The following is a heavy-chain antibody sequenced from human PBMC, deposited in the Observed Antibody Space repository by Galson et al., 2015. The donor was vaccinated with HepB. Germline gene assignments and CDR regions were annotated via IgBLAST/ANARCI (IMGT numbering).Heavy chain of an antibody. J-gene: IGHJ2*01. Sequence: SLRLSCAASGFTFSSYWMSWVRQAPGKGLEWVANIKQDGSEKYYVDSVKGRFTISRDNAKNSLDLQMNSLRAEDTAMYYCARAIRAARTWYFDLWGRGTLVTVSS. CDR2: IKQDGSEK. CDR1: GFTFSSYW. CDR3: ARAIRAARTWYFDL. D-gene: IGHD6-6*01. V-gene: IGHV3-7*03.